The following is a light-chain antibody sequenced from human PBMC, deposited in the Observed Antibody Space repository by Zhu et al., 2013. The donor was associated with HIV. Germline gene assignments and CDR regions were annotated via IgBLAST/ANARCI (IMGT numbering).Light chain of an antibody. CDR3: QQYHHDPT. J-gene: IGKJ1*01. Sequence: DIQMTQSPSTLSASVGDRVTITCRASQTISTWLAWYQQKPGKAPKLLVSKASNLESGVPSRFIASGSGTEFTLTISSLQPDDFATYYCQQYHHDPTFGQGTKVELK. CDR2: KAS. CDR1: QTISTW. V-gene: IGKV1-5*03.